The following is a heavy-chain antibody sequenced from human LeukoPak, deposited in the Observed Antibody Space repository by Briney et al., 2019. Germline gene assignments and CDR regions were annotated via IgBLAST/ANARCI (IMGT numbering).Heavy chain of an antibody. CDR1: GFSFSSYS. D-gene: IGHD7-27*01. V-gene: IGHV3-21*01. J-gene: IGHJ4*02. Sequence: PGGSLRLSCAASGFSFSSYSINWVRQAPGKGLEWVSSISSSSSYIYYADSVKGRFTISRDNAKNSLYLQMNSLRAEDTAVYYCARGPVTGDFDYWGQGTLVTVSS. CDR3: ARGPVTGDFDY. CDR2: ISSSSSYI.